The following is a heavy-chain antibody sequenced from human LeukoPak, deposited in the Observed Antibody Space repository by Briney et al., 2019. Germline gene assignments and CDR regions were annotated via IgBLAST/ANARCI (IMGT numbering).Heavy chain of an antibody. Sequence: GSLRLSCAASGFTFSSYAVHWVRQAPGKGLEWVAVISYDGSNKYYADSVKGRFTISRDNSENTLYLQMNSLRAEDTAVYYCAKDRLIGESLVDYWGQGTLVTVSS. CDR1: GFTFSSYA. CDR3: AKDRLIGESLVDY. D-gene: IGHD3-10*01. V-gene: IGHV3-30-3*01. J-gene: IGHJ4*02. CDR2: ISYDGSNK.